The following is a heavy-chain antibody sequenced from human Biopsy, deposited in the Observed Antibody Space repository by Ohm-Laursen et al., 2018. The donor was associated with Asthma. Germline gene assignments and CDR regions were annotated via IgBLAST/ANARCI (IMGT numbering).Heavy chain of an antibody. Sequence: SETLSLTCTVSGGSISNSNYYWGWIRQSPGKGLEWIGSLHYSGSPYYIFYNPSLGSRFTISLHASKNEFSLRLNYATAADTAQYYWVRQSGYRSGWPKLLFVYYGMDVWGPGTTVTVSS. CDR1: GGSISNSNYY. J-gene: IGHJ6*02. V-gene: IGHV4-39*01. D-gene: IGHD6-19*01. CDR3: VRQSGYRSGWPKLLFVYYGMDV. CDR2: LHYSGSP.